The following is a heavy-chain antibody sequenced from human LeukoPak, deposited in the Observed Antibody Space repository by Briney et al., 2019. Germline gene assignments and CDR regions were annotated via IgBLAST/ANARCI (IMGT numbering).Heavy chain of an antibody. CDR1: GFTFSSYA. Sequence: GGSLRLSCAASGFTFSSYAMHWVRQAPGKGLKWVAVISYDGSNKYYADSVKGRFTISRDNSKNTLYLQMNSLRAEDTAVYYCARDREAAAPTYEYFQHWGQGTLVTVSS. D-gene: IGHD6-13*01. CDR2: ISYDGSNK. V-gene: IGHV3-30*04. CDR3: ARDREAAAPTYEYFQH. J-gene: IGHJ1*01.